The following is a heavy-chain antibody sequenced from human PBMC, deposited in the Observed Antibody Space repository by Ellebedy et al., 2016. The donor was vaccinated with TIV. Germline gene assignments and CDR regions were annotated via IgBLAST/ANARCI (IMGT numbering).Heavy chain of an antibody. Sequence: AASVKVSCKASGYTFTSSGISWVRQAPGQGLEWMGWISAYNGNTNYAQKLQGRVTMTTDTSTSPDYMELRSLRSDDTAVYYCARESVASWFDPWGQGTLVTVSS. CDR3: ARESVASWFDP. CDR1: GYTFTSSG. V-gene: IGHV1-18*01. J-gene: IGHJ5*02. D-gene: IGHD5-12*01. CDR2: ISAYNGNT.